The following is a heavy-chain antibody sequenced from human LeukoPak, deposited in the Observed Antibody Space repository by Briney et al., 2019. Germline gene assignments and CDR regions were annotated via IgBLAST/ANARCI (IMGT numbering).Heavy chain of an antibody. D-gene: IGHD3-9*01. CDR3: ARQYYDILSGYYTADYYFDY. J-gene: IGHJ4*02. CDR2: ISSSSSYI. CDR1: GFTFSSYG. Sequence: SGGSLRLSCAAFGFTFSSYGMTWVRQAPGKGLEWVSSISSSSSYIYYADSVKGRFTISRDNAKNSLYLQVNSLRAEDTAVYYCARQYYDILSGYYTADYYFDYWGQGTLVTVSS. V-gene: IGHV3-21*01.